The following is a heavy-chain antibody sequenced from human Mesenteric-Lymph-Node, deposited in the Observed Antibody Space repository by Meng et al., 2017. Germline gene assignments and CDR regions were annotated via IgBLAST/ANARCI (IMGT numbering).Heavy chain of an antibody. D-gene: IGHD2-8*02. CDR3: ARRPTGIDY. Sequence: VQLRPGGAGLLKPSETLSLTCAVNGGSLSGAYWNWIRQPPGKGLEWIGEIIHGGSPSYNPSLKSRVTISIDTSKNQLSLMLSSVTAADTAVYYCARRPTGIDYWGQGTLVTVSS. CDR2: IIHGGSP. CDR1: GGSLSGAY. J-gene: IGHJ4*02. V-gene: IGHV4-34*12.